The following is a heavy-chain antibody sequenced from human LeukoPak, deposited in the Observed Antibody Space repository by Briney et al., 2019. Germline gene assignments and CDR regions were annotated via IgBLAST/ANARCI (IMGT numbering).Heavy chain of an antibody. D-gene: IGHD3-9*01. V-gene: IGHV4-4*02. Sequence: PSGTLSLTCAVSGGSISSSNWWSWVRQPPGKGLEWIGEIYHSGSTNYNPSLKSRVTISVDKSKNQFSLKLSSVTAADTAVYYCARGKRYFDWLSPFDYWGQGTLVTVSS. CDR3: ARGKRYFDWLSPFDY. J-gene: IGHJ4*02. CDR1: GGSISSSNW. CDR2: IYHSGST.